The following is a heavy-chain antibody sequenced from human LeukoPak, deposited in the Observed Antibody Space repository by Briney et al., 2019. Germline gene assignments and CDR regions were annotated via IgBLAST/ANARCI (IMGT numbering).Heavy chain of an antibody. J-gene: IGHJ5*02. V-gene: IGHV4-39*01. Sequence: SESLSLTCTLSGDSISSSGYCWGWIRQPPGKGLECVGVICYTGNTYYNPSLKSRVTISVDTSKNQFSLRLSSVTAADTAVYYCARHKSGIDWFDPWGQGTLVTVSS. CDR1: GDSISSSGYC. D-gene: IGHD1-14*01. CDR2: ICYTGNT. CDR3: ARHKSGIDWFDP.